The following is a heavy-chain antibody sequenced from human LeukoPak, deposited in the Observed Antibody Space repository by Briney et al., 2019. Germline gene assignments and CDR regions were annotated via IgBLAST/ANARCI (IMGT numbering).Heavy chain of an antibody. Sequence: PSETLSLTCTVSGGSISSGGYYWSWIRQHPGKGLEWIGYIYYSGSTYYNPSLKSRVTISVDTSKNQFSLKLSSVTAADTAVYYCARHGGLLAVAGSNNWFDPWGQGTLVTVSS. D-gene: IGHD6-19*01. CDR3: ARHGGLLAVAGSNNWFDP. V-gene: IGHV4-39*01. J-gene: IGHJ5*02. CDR2: IYYSGST. CDR1: GGSISSGGYY.